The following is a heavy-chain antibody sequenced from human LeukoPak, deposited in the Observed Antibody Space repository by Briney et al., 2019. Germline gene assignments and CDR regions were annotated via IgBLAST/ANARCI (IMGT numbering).Heavy chain of an antibody. CDR2: INPNSGGT. CDR3: ARDEGYCSSTSCPSGDY. Sequence: GASVKVSCKASGYTFTGYYMHWVRQAPGQGLEWMGWINPNSGGTNYAQKFQGRVTMTRDTSISTAYMELSRLRSDDTAVRYCARDEGYCSSTSCPSGDYWGQGTLVTVSS. CDR1: GYTFTGYY. D-gene: IGHD2-2*01. V-gene: IGHV1-2*02. J-gene: IGHJ4*02.